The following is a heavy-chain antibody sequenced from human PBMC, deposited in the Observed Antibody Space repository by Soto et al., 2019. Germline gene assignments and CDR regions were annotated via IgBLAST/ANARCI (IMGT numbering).Heavy chain of an antibody. CDR3: ARDSYSHYYYYGMDV. V-gene: IGHV1-3*01. J-gene: IGHJ6*02. CDR2: INAGNGNT. CDR1: GYTFTSYA. D-gene: IGHD6-13*01. Sequence: ASVKVSCKASGYTFTSYAMHWVRQAPGQRLEWMGWINAGNGNTKYSQKFQGRVTITRDTSASTAYMELSSLRSEDTAVYYCARDSYSHYYYYGMDVWGQWTTVTVSS.